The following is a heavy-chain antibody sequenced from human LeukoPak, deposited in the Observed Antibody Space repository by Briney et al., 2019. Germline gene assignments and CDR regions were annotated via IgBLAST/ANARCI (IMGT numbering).Heavy chain of an antibody. CDR1: GFTFSSYG. V-gene: IGHV3-30*18. CDR2: TSYDGSNK. Sequence: GRSLRLSCAASGFTFSSYGMHWVRQAPGKGLEWVAVTSYDGSNKYYADSVKGRFTISRDNSNNTLYLQMNSLRAEDTAVYYCAKPPSPLAWSRGAFDVWGQGTMVTVSS. D-gene: IGHD2-8*02. CDR3: AKPPSPLAWSRGAFDV. J-gene: IGHJ3*01.